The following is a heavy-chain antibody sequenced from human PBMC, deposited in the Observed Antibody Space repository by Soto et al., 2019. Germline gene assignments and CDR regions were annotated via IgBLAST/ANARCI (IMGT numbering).Heavy chain of an antibody. CDR3: ARGQWYSSSWYITTADYGMDV. D-gene: IGHD6-13*01. J-gene: IGHJ6*02. CDR1: GGSISSGGYY. CDR2: IYYSGST. V-gene: IGHV4-31*01. Sequence: QVQLQESGPGLVKPSQTLSLTCTVSGGSISSGGYYWSWIRQHPGKGREWIGYIYYSGSTYYNPSLKRLVTISVDTSKNQFALKLSSVTAADTAVYYCARGQWYSSSWYITTADYGMDVWGQGTTVTVSS.